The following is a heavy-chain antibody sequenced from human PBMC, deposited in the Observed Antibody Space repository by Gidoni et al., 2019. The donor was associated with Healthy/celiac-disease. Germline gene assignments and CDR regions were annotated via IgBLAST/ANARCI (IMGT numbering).Heavy chain of an antibody. J-gene: IGHJ3*02. CDR1: GYSFTSYW. V-gene: IGHV5-51*01. D-gene: IGHD2-15*01. Sequence: EAQLVQSGAEVKKPGESLKISCKGSGYSFTSYWIGWVRQMPGKGLEWMGIIYPGDSDTRYSPSFQGQVTISADKSISTAYLQWSSLKASDTAMYYCARQDVVVAATDAFDIWGQGTMVTVSS. CDR2: IYPGDSDT. CDR3: ARQDVVVAATDAFDI.